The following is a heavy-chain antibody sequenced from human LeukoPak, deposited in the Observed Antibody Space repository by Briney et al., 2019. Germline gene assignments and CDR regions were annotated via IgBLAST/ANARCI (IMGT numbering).Heavy chain of an antibody. J-gene: IGHJ6*03. Sequence: GASVKVSCKASGYTFTGYYIQWVRQAPGQGLEWMGWINPNSGGTKYAQKFQGRVTLTRDTSISTAYMELSRLSSKDTAVYYCARDHLFKVPYYYDSIGSRPTPAGSRYYDYYYMDVWGKRTTVTISS. D-gene: IGHD3-22*01. CDR2: INPNSGGT. CDR1: GYTFTGYY. CDR3: ARDHLFKVPYYYDSIGSRPTPAGSRYYDYYYMDV. V-gene: IGHV1-2*02.